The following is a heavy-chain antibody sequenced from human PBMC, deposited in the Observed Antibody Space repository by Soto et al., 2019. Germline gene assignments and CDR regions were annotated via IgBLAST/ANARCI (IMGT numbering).Heavy chain of an antibody. CDR1: GGLFSSYP. Sequence: QEQLVQSGAEVKKPGSSVKVSCKASGGLFSSYPISWVRQVPGQGLEWMGGIIPVFQTAYYTQRFQGRVTITPDESTNTAYREMSSMRSDDTAIDYCARGGSGYTWFNEFWGQGTLVTVAS. CDR3: ARGGSGYTWFNEF. V-gene: IGHV1-69*01. J-gene: IGHJ4*02. CDR2: IIPVFQTA. D-gene: IGHD3-22*01.